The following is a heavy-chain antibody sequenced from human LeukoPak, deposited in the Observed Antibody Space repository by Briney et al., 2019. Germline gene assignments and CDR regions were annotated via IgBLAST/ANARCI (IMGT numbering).Heavy chain of an antibody. D-gene: IGHD2-15*01. Sequence: GGSLRLSCAASGFTFSDYAMSWVCQSPGRGLEWVSTITYTGDDTYYADSVKGRFTISRDNSRNTLYLQMSSLRAEDAALYYCAKLGCSAGSCYSNHWGQGTLVTVSS. CDR1: GFTFSDYA. V-gene: IGHV3-23*01. J-gene: IGHJ5*02. CDR2: ITYTGDDT. CDR3: AKLGCSAGSCYSNH.